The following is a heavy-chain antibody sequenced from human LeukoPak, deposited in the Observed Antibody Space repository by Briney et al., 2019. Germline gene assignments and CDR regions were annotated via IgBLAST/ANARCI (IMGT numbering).Heavy chain of an antibody. J-gene: IGHJ5*02. D-gene: IGHD4-17*01. CDR1: GGSISSYY. CDR2: LFYSGST. V-gene: IGHV4-59*01. Sequence: SETLSLTCTVSGGSISSYYWSCIRQPPGKGLEWIAYLFYSGSTDYNPSLESRVTISVDTSKNQFSLKLRSVTAADTAVYYCARGTTVTDNWFDPWGQGTLVTVSS. CDR3: ARGTTVTDNWFDP.